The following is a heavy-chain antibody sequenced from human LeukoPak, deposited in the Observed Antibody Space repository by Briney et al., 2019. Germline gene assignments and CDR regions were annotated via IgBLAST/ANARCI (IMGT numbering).Heavy chain of an antibody. D-gene: IGHD5-18*01. CDR3: AREGYGYSKDY. J-gene: IGHJ4*02. Sequence: SETLSLTCTVSGGSISSGSYYWSWIRQPAGKGLEWIGRIYTSGSTNYNPSLKSRVTISVDTSKNQFSLKLSSVTAADTAVYYCAREGYGYSKDYWGQGTLVTVSS. CDR1: GGSISSGSYY. V-gene: IGHV4-61*02. CDR2: IYTSGST.